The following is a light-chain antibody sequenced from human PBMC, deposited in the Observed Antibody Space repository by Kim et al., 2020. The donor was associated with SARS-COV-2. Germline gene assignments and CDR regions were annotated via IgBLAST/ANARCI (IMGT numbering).Light chain of an antibody. CDR3: QTWENGGWV. J-gene: IGLJ3*02. CDR1: SGHSNYA. CDR2: INNDGSH. Sequence: QPVLTQSPSASASLGASVKLTCTLTSGHSNYATAWHQQQPEKGPRYLLRINNDGSHDKGDGIPDRFSGYSSGADRYLTISSLQFEDEADYYCQTWENGGWVFGGGTKLTVL. V-gene: IGLV4-69*01.